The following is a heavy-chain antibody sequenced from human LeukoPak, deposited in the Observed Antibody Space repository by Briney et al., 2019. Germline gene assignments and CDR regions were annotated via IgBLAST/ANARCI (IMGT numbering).Heavy chain of an antibody. D-gene: IGHD6-13*01. Sequence: GGSLRLSCAASGFTVSSNYMSWVRQAPGKGLEWVSVIYSGGSTYYADSVKGRFTISRDNSKNTLYLQMNSLRAEDTAVYYCARDHRPNSSSWYQFDYWGQGTLVTVSS. CDR2: IYSGGST. V-gene: IGHV3-66*01. J-gene: IGHJ4*02. CDR1: GFTVSSNY. CDR3: ARDHRPNSSSWYQFDY.